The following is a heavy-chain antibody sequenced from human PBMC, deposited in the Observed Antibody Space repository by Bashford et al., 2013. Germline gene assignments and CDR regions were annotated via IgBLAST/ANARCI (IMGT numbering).Heavy chain of an antibody. CDR3: ARETSGLPGTGDH. CDR1: GFTFITYA. D-gene: IGHD2-21*02. V-gene: IGHV3-23*01. CDR2: ITAGGGST. J-gene: IGHJ4*02. Sequence: GGSLRLSCTASGFTFITYAMSWVRQAPEKGLEWVSAITAGGGSTFYADSVKGRFTISRDDPKNTLYLQINNLRADDTAVYYCARETSGLPGTGDHWGQGTLVTVSS.